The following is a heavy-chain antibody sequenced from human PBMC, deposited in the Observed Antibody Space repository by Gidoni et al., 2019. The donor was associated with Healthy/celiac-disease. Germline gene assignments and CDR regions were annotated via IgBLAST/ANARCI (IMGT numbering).Heavy chain of an antibody. CDR2: IYTSGST. CDR1: GGSISSYY. D-gene: IGHD3-3*01. CDR3: ARAGGSDFWSGLASGYYYYYMDV. Sequence: QVQLQESGPGLVKPSETLSLTCTVSGGSISSYYWSWIRQPAGKGLEWIGRIYTSGSTNYNPSLKSRVTMSVDTSKNQFSLKLSSVTAADTAVYYCARAGGSDFWSGLASGYYYYYMDVWGKGTTVTVSS. V-gene: IGHV4-4*07. J-gene: IGHJ6*03.